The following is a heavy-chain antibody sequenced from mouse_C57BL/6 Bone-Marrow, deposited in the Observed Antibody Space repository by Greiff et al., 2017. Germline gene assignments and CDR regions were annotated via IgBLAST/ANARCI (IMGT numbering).Heavy chain of an antibody. V-gene: IGHV5-16*01. J-gene: IGHJ4*01. CDR2: INYDGSST. CDR1: GFTFIDYY. CDR3: ARPYYYGSAWDYAMDY. D-gene: IGHD1-1*01. Sequence: EVQLVESEGGLVQPGSSMKLSCTASGFTFIDYYMAWVRQVPEKGLEWVANINYDGSSTYYLDSLKSRFIISRDNAKNILYLQMSSLKSEDTATYYCARPYYYGSAWDYAMDYWGQGTSVTVSS.